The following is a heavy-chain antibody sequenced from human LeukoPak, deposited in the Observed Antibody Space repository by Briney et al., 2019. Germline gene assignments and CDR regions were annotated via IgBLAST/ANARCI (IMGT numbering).Heavy chain of an antibody. Sequence: PSETLSLTCAVYGGSFSGYYWSWIRQPPGKGLEWIGEINHSGSTNYNPSLKSRVTISVDTSKNQFSLKLSSVTAADTAVYYCAGGVVRFLEWFPYYFDYWGQGTLVTVSS. V-gene: IGHV4-34*01. CDR1: GGSFSGYY. J-gene: IGHJ4*02. D-gene: IGHD3-3*01. CDR3: AGGVVRFLEWFPYYFDY. CDR2: INHSGST.